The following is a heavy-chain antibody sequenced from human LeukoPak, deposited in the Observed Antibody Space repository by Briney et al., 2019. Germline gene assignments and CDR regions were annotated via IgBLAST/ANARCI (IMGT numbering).Heavy chain of an antibody. CDR2: IYYSGNT. D-gene: IGHD4-17*01. CDR3: ARQGYADFSSRPFDY. V-gene: IGHV4-39*01. J-gene: IGHJ4*02. CDR1: GVSISSSNSY. Sequence: PSETLSLTCAVSGVSISSSNSYWGWIRQPPGKGLEWIGSIYYSGNTYYNPSLKSRVTISVDTSKNQFSLKLRSVTAADTAMYYCARQGYADFSSRPFDYWGQGTLVTVSS.